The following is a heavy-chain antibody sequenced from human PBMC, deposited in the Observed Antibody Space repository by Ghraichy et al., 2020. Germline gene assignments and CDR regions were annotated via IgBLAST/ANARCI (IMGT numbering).Heavy chain of an antibody. D-gene: IGHD6-19*01. CDR3: ARRGGIAVAGTWFDP. CDR2: INHSGST. V-gene: IGHV4-34*01. J-gene: IGHJ5*02. CDR1: GGSFSGYY. Sequence: SETLSLTCAVYGGSFSGYYWSWIRQPPGKGLEWIGEINHSGSTNYNPSLKSRVTISVDTSKNQFSLKLSSVTAADTAVYYCARRGGIAVAGTWFDPWGQGTLVTVSS.